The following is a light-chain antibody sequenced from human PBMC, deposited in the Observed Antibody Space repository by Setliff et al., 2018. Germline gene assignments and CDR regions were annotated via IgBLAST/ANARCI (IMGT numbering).Light chain of an antibody. CDR2: WAS. CDR3: QHYYSTPCG. Sequence: DIVMTQSPDSLAVSLGERATINCKSSQSVLYSSNNKNYLAWYQQKPGQPPKLLIYWASTRESGVPDRFSGSGSGTDFTLTISSLQAEDVAVYYCQHYYSTPCGFGQGTKVDIK. V-gene: IGKV4-1*01. CDR1: QSVLYSSNNKNY. J-gene: IGKJ1*01.